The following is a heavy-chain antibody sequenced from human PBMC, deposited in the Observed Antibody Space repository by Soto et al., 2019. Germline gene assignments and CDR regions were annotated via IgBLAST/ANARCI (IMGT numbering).Heavy chain of an antibody. Sequence: EVQLVESGGGLVQPGRSLRLSCAASGFTFDNYAMHWVRQVPGKGLEWVSGISWNSDSIGYADSVKCRFTISRDNARNSLYLQMNSLRGEDTALYYCTRNGSSLVGDYWGQGTLVTVSS. D-gene: IGHD2-8*01. V-gene: IGHV3-9*01. CDR1: GFTFDNYA. J-gene: IGHJ4*02. CDR3: TRNGSSLVGDY. CDR2: ISWNSDSI.